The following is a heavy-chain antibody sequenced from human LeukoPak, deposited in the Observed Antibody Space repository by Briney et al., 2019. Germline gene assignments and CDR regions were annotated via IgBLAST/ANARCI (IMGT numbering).Heavy chain of an antibody. CDR3: ARDPTTYDSSGYYPGY. D-gene: IGHD3-22*01. CDR2: ISYDGSNK. Sequence: GGSLRLSCAASGFTFSSYAMHWVRQAPGKGLEWVAVISYDGSNKYYADSVKGRFTISRDNSKNMLYLQMNSLRAEDTAVYYCARDPTTYDSSGYYPGYWGQGTLVTVSS. J-gene: IGHJ4*02. V-gene: IGHV3-30-3*01. CDR1: GFTFSSYA.